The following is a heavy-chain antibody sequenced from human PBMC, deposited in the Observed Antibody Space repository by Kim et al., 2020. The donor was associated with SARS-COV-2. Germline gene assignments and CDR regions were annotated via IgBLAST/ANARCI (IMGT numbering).Heavy chain of an antibody. CDR2: FDPEDAET. CDR1: GYTLIELS. Sequence: ASVKVSCKVSGYTLIELSMHWVRQAPGKGLEWMGGFDPEDAETIYAQKFQGRVTMTEDTSTDTAYMELSSLRSEDTAVYYCATGPVITMRPNDWLDPWGQGTLVSVSS. J-gene: IGHJ5*02. V-gene: IGHV1-24*01. D-gene: IGHD3-22*01. CDR3: ATGPVITMRPNDWLDP.